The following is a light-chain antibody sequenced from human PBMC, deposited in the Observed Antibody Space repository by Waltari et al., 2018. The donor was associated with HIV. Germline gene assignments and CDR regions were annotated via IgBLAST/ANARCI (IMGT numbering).Light chain of an antibody. CDR1: SSNIGNNY. CDR2: ENN. CDR3: ETWDSSLSAGV. Sequence: QSGLTQPPSVSAAPGQKVTISCSGSSSNIGNNYVSWYQQIPGTAPKLLIYENNKRPSGIPDRFSASKSGTSATLGITGLQTGDEAEYYCETWDSSLSAGVFGGGTKLTVL. J-gene: IGLJ2*01. V-gene: IGLV1-51*02.